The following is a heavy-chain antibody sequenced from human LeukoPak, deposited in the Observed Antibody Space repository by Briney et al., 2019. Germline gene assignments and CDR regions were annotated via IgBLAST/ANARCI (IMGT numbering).Heavy chain of an antibody. Sequence: SETLSLTCAVYGGSFSGYYWSWIRQPPGKGLEWIGEINHSGSTNYNPSLKSRVTISVDTSKNQFSLKLSSVTAADSAVYYCARHPPISGPRRRAEYFQHWGQGTLVTVSS. CDR1: GGSFSGYY. J-gene: IGHJ1*01. CDR2: INHSGST. CDR3: ARHPPISGPRRRAEYFQH. V-gene: IGHV4-34*01.